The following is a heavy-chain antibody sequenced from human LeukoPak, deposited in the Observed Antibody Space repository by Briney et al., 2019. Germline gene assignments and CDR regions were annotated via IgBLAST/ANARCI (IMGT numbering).Heavy chain of an antibody. CDR3: AKWGDYDVLTGYYVSDY. V-gene: IGHV3-23*01. D-gene: IGHD3-9*01. J-gene: IGHJ4*02. CDR1: GFTFSNYA. Sequence: PGGSLRLSCAASGFTFSNYAMSWVRQAPGKGLVWVSAITGSGGNTYYADSVKGRFTISRDNSKNTVFLQMNSLRAEDTAVYYCAKWGDYDVLTGYYVSDYWGQGTLVTVSS. CDR2: ITGSGGNT.